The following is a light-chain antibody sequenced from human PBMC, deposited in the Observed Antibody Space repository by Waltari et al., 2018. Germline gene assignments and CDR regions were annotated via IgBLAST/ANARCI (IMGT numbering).Light chain of an antibody. V-gene: IGLV3-27*01. CDR1: GLATKS. J-gene: IGLJ3*02. Sequence: SYELTQPSSVSVSTGQTARITCPGGGLATKSARWFQQKPGQAPVLVIYKDSDRPSGIPERFSGSSSGTTVTLTISGAQVEDEADYYCYSAADNNRVFGGGTKLTVL. CDR2: KDS. CDR3: YSAADNNRV.